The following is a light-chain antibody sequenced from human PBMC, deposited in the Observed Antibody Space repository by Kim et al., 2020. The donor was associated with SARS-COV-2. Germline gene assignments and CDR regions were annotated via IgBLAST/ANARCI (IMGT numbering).Light chain of an antibody. J-gene: IGKJ4*01. V-gene: IGKV1-33*01. CDR3: QQYHSIPPLT. Sequence: DIQLTQSPSSLSASVGDRVTISCQASQDMFTDLNWYQQKPGIAPKLLIYGASILQPGVPSRFSGSGSGRAFTLTITRLQPEDIATYYCQQYHSIPPLTFGGGTKLEI. CDR1: QDMFTD. CDR2: GAS.